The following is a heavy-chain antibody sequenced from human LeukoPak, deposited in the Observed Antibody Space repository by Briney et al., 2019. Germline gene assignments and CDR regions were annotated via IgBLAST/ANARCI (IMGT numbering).Heavy chain of an antibody. Sequence: SETLSLTCTVSGGSISNGDHYWSWIRQPPGKGLEWIGYIYYSGSTNYNPSLKSRVTISVDTSKNQFSLKLSSVTAADTAVYYCARDRVGGYYYYYGMDVWGQGATVTVSS. CDR3: ARDRVGGYYYYYGMDV. V-gene: IGHV4-61*08. CDR2: IYYSGST. J-gene: IGHJ6*02. CDR1: GGSISNGDHY.